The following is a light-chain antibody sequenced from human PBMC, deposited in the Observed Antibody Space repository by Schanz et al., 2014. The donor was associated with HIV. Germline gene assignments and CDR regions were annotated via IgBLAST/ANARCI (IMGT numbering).Light chain of an antibody. CDR2: EVS. CDR1: RSDIGNYDF. Sequence: QSALTQPPSASGSPGQSVTISCTGTRSDIGNYDFVSWYQQYPGKAPRLIIHEVSKRPSGVPARFSGSKSGNTASLTVSGLQTEDEADYYCSSYTSGSTYVFGTGTKLTVL. V-gene: IGLV2-8*01. J-gene: IGLJ1*01. CDR3: SSYTSGSTYV.